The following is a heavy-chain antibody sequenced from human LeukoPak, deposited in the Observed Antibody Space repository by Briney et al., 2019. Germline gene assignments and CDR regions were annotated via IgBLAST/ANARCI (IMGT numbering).Heavy chain of an antibody. J-gene: IGHJ4*02. Sequence: SVTVSCKASGGTFSSYAISWVRQAPGQGLEWMGGIIPIFGTANYAQKFQGRVTITADESTGTAYMELSSLRSEDTAVYYCARVGELGMRGRWGQGTLVTVSS. D-gene: IGHD7-27*01. CDR2: IIPIFGTA. CDR1: GGTFSSYA. V-gene: IGHV1-69*01. CDR3: ARVGELGMRGR.